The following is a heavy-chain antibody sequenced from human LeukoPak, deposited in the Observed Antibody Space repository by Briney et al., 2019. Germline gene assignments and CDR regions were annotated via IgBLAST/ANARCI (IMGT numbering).Heavy chain of an antibody. CDR2: IWYDGSNK. CDR1: GFTFSSYG. Sequence: QPGGSLRLSCAAPGFTFSSYGMHWVRQAPGKGLEWVAVIWYDGSNKYYADSVEGRFTISRDNSKNTLYLQMNSLRAEDTAVYYCARASITMVRGDAPWGQGTLVTVSS. J-gene: IGHJ5*02. D-gene: IGHD3-10*01. CDR3: ARASITMVRGDAP. V-gene: IGHV3-33*08.